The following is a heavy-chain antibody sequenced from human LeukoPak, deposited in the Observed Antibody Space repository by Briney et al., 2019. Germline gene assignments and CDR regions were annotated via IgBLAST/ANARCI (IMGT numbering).Heavy chain of an antibody. CDR1: GFSLSTDGVG. CDR2: IYWDDDK. D-gene: IGHD6-13*01. V-gene: IGHV2-5*05. J-gene: IGHJ4*02. Sequence: SGPTLVKPTQTLTLTCTFSGFSLSTDGVGVGWIRQPPGKALEWLALIYWDDDKRYGPSLKSRLTITKDTSKNQVVLTMTNMDPVDTATYYRAHRQVAAAGIDYFNYWGQGTLVTVSS. CDR3: AHRQVAAAGIDYFNY.